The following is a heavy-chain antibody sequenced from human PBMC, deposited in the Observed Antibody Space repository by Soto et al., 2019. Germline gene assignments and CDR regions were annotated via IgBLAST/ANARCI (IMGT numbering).Heavy chain of an antibody. CDR1: GLSFDDYG. Sequence: GGSLRLSCAAAGLSFDDYGMHWVRKAPGKGLDWVSGISWNSDIIDYADSGKGRFTISRDNARNSLYLELNSLRAEDTALYYCAKDNDEAVVVPLFDSWGQGTPVTVSS. CDR2: ISWNSDII. D-gene: IGHD2-2*01. CDR3: AKDNDEAVVVPLFDS. V-gene: IGHV3-9*01. J-gene: IGHJ4*02.